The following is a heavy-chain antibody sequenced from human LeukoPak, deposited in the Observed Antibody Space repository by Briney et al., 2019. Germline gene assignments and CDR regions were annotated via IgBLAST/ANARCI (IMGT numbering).Heavy chain of an antibody. CDR3: AKVASDSSGWYHFDY. J-gene: IGHJ4*02. Sequence: PGGSLRLSCAASGFTFSSYWMHWVRQAPGKGLVWVSRINSDGSSTSYADSVKGRFTISRDNAKNTLYLQMNSLRAEDTAVYYCAKVASDSSGWYHFDYWGQGTLVNVCS. CDR1: GFTFSSYW. CDR2: INSDGSST. D-gene: IGHD6-19*01. V-gene: IGHV3-74*01.